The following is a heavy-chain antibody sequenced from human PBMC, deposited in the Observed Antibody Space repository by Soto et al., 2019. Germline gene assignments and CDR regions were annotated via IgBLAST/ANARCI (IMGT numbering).Heavy chain of an antibody. CDR3: ASTGLVSSGYYSFDY. J-gene: IGHJ4*02. V-gene: IGHV3-30-3*01. D-gene: IGHD6-19*01. CDR2: ISYDGSNK. Sequence: PGGSLRVSWAASGFTFSSYAMHWVRQAPGKGLEWVAVISYDGSNKYYADSVKGRFTISRDNSKNTLYLQMNSLRAEDTAVYYCASTGLVSSGYYSFDYWGQGTLVTVSS. CDR1: GFTFSSYA.